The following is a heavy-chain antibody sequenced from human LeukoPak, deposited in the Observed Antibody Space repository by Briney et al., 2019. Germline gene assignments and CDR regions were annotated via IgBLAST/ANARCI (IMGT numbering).Heavy chain of an antibody. CDR3: ARVTAVAAPWVY. J-gene: IGHJ4*02. V-gene: IGHV3-48*04. Sequence: GGSRRLSFAASGFTFSSYGITWALQAPGKGLNWVSYISSSGSTIQYADSVEGRFTISRDNAKNSLYLQMNSLRAEDTAVYYCARVTAVAAPWVYWGQGTQVTVSS. D-gene: IGHD6-19*01. CDR2: ISSSGSTI. CDR1: GFTFSSYG.